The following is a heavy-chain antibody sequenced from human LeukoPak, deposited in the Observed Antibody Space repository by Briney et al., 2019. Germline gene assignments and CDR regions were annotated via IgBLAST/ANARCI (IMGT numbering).Heavy chain of an antibody. J-gene: IGHJ4*02. CDR2: IYYSGST. D-gene: IGHD5-18*01. Sequence: SETLSLTCTVSGGSISSYYWSWIRQPPGKGLEWIGYIYYSGSTNYNPSLKSRVTISVDTSKNQFSLKLSSVTAADTAVYYCARRHSYGLYPDYFDYWGQGTLVTVSS. CDR3: ARRHSYGLYPDYFDY. V-gene: IGHV4-59*01. CDR1: GGSISSYY.